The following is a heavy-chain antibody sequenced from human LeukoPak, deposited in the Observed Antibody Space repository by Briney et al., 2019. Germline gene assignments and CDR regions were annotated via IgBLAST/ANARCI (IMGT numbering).Heavy chain of an antibody. Sequence: ASVKVSCKASGYSFTGYYMHWVRQAPGQGLEWMGWINPNSGGTNYAQNFQGRVTMTRDTSISTAYMELSRLRSDDTAVYYCARVRGTGWYYFDHWGQGTLVTVSS. J-gene: IGHJ4*02. CDR2: INPNSGGT. V-gene: IGHV1-2*02. CDR3: ARVRGTGWYYFDH. D-gene: IGHD2-15*01. CDR1: GYSFTGYY.